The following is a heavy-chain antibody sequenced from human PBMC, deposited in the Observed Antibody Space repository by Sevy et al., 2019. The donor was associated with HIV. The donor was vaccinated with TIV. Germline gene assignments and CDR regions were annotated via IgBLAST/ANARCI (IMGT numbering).Heavy chain of an antibody. CDR1: GFTFSSFG. Sequence: GGSLRLSCAASGFTFSSFGMHWVRQAPGKGLEWVAVIWYEGSTTYYADSVRGRLTISRDSSNNTLYLQMNRLRADDTAVYYCAATATHLEYWGQGTLVTVSS. V-gene: IGHV3-33*01. CDR2: IWYEGSTT. D-gene: IGHD1-26*01. CDR3: AATATHLEY. J-gene: IGHJ4*02.